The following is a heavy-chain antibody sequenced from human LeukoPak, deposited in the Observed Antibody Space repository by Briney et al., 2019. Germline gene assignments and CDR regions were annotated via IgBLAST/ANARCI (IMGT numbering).Heavy chain of an antibody. CDR1: GFTFSSYA. Sequence: GGSLRLSCAASGFTFSSYAMSWVRQAPGKGLEWVSAISGSGGSTYYADSVKGRFTISRDNSKNTLYLQMNSLRAEDTAVYYCAKGRVVVVVAAGFDYWGQGTLVTVSS. CDR3: AKGRVVVVVAAGFDY. J-gene: IGHJ4*02. D-gene: IGHD2-15*01. V-gene: IGHV3-23*01. CDR2: ISGSGGST.